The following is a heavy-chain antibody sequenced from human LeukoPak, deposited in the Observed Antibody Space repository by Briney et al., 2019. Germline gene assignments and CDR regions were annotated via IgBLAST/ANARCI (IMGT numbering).Heavy chain of an antibody. Sequence: PSETLSLTCAVYGGSFSGYYWSWIRQPPGKGLEWIGEINHSGSTNYNPSLKSRVAISVDTSKNQFSLKLSSVTAADTAVYYCARGVVEMATMDDAFDIWGQGTMVTVSS. V-gene: IGHV4-34*01. CDR1: GGSFSGYY. D-gene: IGHD5-24*01. CDR3: ARGVVEMATMDDAFDI. CDR2: INHSGST. J-gene: IGHJ3*02.